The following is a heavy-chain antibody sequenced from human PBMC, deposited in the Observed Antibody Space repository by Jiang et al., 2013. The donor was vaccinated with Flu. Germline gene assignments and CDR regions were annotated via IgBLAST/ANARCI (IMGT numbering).Heavy chain of an antibody. D-gene: IGHD2-8*01. CDR1: GFSLGTSGVG. CDR3: VHRHGLYSPSRDFDY. CDR2: IYWDGDK. J-gene: IGHJ4*02. V-gene: IGHV2-5*02. Sequence: KPTQTLTLNCTFSGFSLGTSGVGVGWIRQPPGKALEWLALIYWDGDKRYSPSLKSRLTISKDTSKNQVFLTMTNMDPVDTGTYYCVHRHGLYSPSRDFDYWGQGTLVTVSP.